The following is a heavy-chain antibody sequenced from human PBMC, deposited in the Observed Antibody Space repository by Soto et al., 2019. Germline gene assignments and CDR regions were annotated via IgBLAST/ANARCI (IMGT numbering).Heavy chain of an antibody. CDR2: IYYSGST. V-gene: IGHV4-31*03. CDR1: GGSISSGDYY. J-gene: IGHJ4*02. Sequence: SETLSLTCTVSGGSISSGDYYWSWIRQHPXKGLEWIWYIYYSGSTYYYPSLKSRVTISVDSSKNQFSLKLSSVTAADTAVYYCARDRSGYYDRSGLLRGYYFDYLGQGTLVTVS. CDR3: ARDRSGYYDRSGLLRGYYFDY. D-gene: IGHD3-22*01.